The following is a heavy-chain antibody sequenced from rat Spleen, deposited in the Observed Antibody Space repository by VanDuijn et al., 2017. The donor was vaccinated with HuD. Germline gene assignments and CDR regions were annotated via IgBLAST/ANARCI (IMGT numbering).Heavy chain of an antibody. Sequence: QVQLQQSGAELAKPGSSVKISCKASGYTFTSYFISWIKQTAGRGLEFIGYINAGSGSTNYNEKFKGKATLTVDKSSSTAFMELSSLTPDDSAVYYCARRGDGGYGSFDYWGQGVMVTVSS. V-gene: IGHV1-43*01. CDR1: GYTFTSYF. J-gene: IGHJ2*01. CDR3: ARRGDGGYGSFDY. CDR2: INAGSGST. D-gene: IGHD1-11*01.